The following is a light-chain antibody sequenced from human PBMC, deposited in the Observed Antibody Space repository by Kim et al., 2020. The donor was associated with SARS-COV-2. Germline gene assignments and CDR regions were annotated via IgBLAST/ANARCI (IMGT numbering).Light chain of an antibody. J-gene: IGLJ2*01. CDR1: SGHSSYA. V-gene: IGLV4-69*01. CDR3: QSWGTVV. Sequence: LGASVKLTCTLSSGHSSYAIAWHQQQPEKGPRYLMKLNSDGSHSKGDGIPDRFSGSSSGAERYLTISSLQSEDEADYYCQSWGTVVFGGGTQLTVL. CDR2: LNSDGSH.